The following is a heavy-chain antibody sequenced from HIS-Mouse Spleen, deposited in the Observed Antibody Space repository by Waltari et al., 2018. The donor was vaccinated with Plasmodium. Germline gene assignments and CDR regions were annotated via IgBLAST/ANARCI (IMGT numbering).Heavy chain of an antibody. J-gene: IGHJ4*02. V-gene: IGHV4-31*03. CDR2: IYYSGST. CDR3: ARSIAATVTFYFDY. CDR1: GGSISSGGYY. D-gene: IGHD6-13*01. Sequence: QVQLQESGPGLVKPSQTLSLTCTVSGGSISSGGYYWSWIRQHPGKGLEWIGYIYYSGSTYYNPALKSRVTISVDTSKNQFSLKLSSVSAADTAVYYCARSIAATVTFYFDYWGQGTLVTVSS.